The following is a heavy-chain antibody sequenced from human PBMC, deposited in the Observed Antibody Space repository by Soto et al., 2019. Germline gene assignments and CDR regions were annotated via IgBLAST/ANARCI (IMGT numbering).Heavy chain of an antibody. CDR3: ARVIGFSVFDY. CDR1: GGSISSYY. D-gene: IGHD1-26*01. Sequence: SETLSLTCTVSGGSISSYYWSWIRQPPGKGLEWIGYIYYSGSTNYNPSLKSRVTISVDTSNNQFSLKLSSVTAADTAVYYCARVIGFSVFDYWGQGTLVTVSS. V-gene: IGHV4-59*01. J-gene: IGHJ4*02. CDR2: IYYSGST.